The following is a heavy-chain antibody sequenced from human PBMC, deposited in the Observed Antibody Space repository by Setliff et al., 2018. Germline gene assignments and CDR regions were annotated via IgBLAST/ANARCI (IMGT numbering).Heavy chain of an antibody. V-gene: IGHV3-23*01. CDR1: RFTFSVYV. J-gene: IGHJ4*02. D-gene: IGHD2-15*01. Sequence: GGSLRLSCTASRFTFSVYVMAWVRQAPGKGLEWVSSITGSGGGTYYADSVKGRFIVSRDNSKNTLSLQMNSLRGDDTAVYYCAKGGCVSGGNCYSDYWGQGTLVTVSS. CDR3: AKGGCVSGGNCYSDY. CDR2: ITGSGGGT.